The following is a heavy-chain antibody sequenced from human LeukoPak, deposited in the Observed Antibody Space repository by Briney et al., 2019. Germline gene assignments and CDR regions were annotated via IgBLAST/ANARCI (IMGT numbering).Heavy chain of an antibody. CDR2: ISSNGDNT. J-gene: IGHJ6*02. V-gene: IGHV3-64*01. Sequence: GGSLRLSCAASGFTFSSYAMHWVRQAPGKGLEYVSAISSNGDNTYYANSVKGRFTISRDNSKNTLYLQMNSLRAEDTAVYYCARGPAVFCSGGSCYPKDYGMDVWGQGTAVTVSS. D-gene: IGHD2-15*01. CDR3: ARGPAVFCSGGSCYPKDYGMDV. CDR1: GFTFSSYA.